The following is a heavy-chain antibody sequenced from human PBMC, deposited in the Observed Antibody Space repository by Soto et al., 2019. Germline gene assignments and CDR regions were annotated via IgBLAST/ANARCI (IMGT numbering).Heavy chain of an antibody. CDR2: IIPGGGV. CDR3: ARGARAAVGS. V-gene: IGHV4-34*02. D-gene: IGHD3-10*01. CDR1: GGSFSTYS. Sequence: QVQLQQWGAGLLKPSQTLSLTCAVYGGSFSTYSWRWIRQSPGKGLEWIGEIIPGGGVNYSPALKSGVSISLDTAKIHFSLNLTSVTAADTAVDFCARGARAAVGSWGQGTLFTVSS. J-gene: IGHJ5*02.